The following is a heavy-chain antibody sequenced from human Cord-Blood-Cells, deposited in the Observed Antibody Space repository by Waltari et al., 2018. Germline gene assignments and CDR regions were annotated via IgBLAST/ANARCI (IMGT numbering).Heavy chain of an antibody. CDR2: SIPILGKA. V-gene: IGHV1-69*10. J-gene: IGHJ5*02. CDR3: AREITMIVVVKRGWFDP. CDR1: GGTFSSYA. D-gene: IGHD3-22*01. Sequence: QVQLVQSGAEVKKPGSSVKVSCKASGGTFSSYAISWVRQAPGQGLEWMGGSIPILGKANYAQKFQGRVTITADKSTSTAYMELSSLRSEDTAVYYCAREITMIVVVKRGWFDPWGQGTLVTVSS.